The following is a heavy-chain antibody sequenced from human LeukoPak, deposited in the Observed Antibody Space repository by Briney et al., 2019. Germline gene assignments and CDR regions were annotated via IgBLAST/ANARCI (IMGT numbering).Heavy chain of an antibody. CDR2: IWYDGSNK. CDR3: AKDQSWIQLSN. CDR1: GVTFSSYG. J-gene: IGHJ4*02. V-gene: IGHV3-33*06. Sequence: GRSLRLSCAASGVTFSSYGMHWVRQAPGKGLEWVAVIWYDGSNKYYADSVKGRFTISRDNSKNTLYLQMNSLRAEDTAVYYCAKDQSWIQLSNWGQGTLVTVSS. D-gene: IGHD5-18*01.